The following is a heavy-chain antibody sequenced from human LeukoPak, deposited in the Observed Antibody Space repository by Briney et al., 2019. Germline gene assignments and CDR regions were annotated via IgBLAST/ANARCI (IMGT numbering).Heavy chain of an antibody. D-gene: IGHD3-9*01. CDR3: ARAGDILTGSPFLWFDP. V-gene: IGHV1-69*05. Sequence: SVKGSCKASGGTFSSYAISWVRQAPGQGLEWMGRIIPIFGTANYAQKFQGRVTITTDESTSTAYMELSSLRSEDTAVYYCARAGDILTGSPFLWFDPWGQGTLVTVSS. CDR2: IIPIFGTA. J-gene: IGHJ5*02. CDR1: GGTFSSYA.